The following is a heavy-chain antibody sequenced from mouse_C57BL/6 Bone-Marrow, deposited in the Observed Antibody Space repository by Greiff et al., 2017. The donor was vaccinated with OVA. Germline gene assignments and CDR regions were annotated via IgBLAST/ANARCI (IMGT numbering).Heavy chain of an antibody. D-gene: IGHD1-1*01. CDR3: EREGGYYYGSRWYFDV. CDR2: IYPGSGST. CDR1: GYTFTSYW. V-gene: IGHV1-55*01. Sequence: QVQLQQPGAELVKPGASVKMSCKASGYTFTSYWITWVKQRPGQGLEWIGDIYPGSGSTNYNEKFKSKDTLTVDTSSSTAYMQLSSLPSADSAVYYCEREGGYYYGSRWYFDVWGTGTTVTVSS. J-gene: IGHJ1*03.